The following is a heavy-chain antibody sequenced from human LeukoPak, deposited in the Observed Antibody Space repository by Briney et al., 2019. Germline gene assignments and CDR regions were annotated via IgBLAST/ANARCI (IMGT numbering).Heavy chain of an antibody. CDR3: ARAYSSGSWFDP. D-gene: IGHD6-19*01. CDR2: ISAYNGNT. CDR1: GYTFTSNH. J-gene: IGHJ5*02. Sequence: GASVKVSCKASGYTFTSNHIHCVRQAPGQGLEWMGWISAYNGNTNYAQKLQGRVTMTTDTSTSTAYMELRSLRSDDTAVYYCARAYSSGSWFDPWGQGTLVTVSS. V-gene: IGHV1-18*04.